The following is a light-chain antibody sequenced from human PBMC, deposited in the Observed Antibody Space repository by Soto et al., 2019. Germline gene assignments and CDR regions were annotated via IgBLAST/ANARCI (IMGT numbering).Light chain of an antibody. CDR3: QQHEGYWA. CDR2: DAS. CDR1: ESIGNS. Sequence: DIQMTQSPSTLSASVGDRVTITCRASESIGNSLAWYQQKPGQAPSLLIYDASTLASGDPSRFSGGGSGTQFTLTISSLQPDDFATYYCQQHEGYWAFGQGTKVDI. V-gene: IGKV1-5*01. J-gene: IGKJ1*01.